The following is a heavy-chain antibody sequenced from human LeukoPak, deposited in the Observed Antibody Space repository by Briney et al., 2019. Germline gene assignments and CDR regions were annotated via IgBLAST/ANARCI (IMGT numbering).Heavy chain of an antibody. Sequence: SETLSLICAVYGGSFSGYYWSWIRQPPGKGLEWIGEINHSGSTNYNPSLKSRVTISVDTSKNQFSLKLSSVTAADTAVYYCARGLRVDYWGQGTLVTVSS. J-gene: IGHJ4*02. CDR2: INHSGST. V-gene: IGHV4-34*01. CDR1: GGSFSGYY. CDR3: ARGLRVDY.